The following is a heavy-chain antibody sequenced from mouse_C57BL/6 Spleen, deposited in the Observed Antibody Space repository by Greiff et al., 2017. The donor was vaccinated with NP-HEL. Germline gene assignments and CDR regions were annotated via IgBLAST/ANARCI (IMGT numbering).Heavy chain of an antibody. V-gene: IGHV5-15*01. CDR1: GFTFSDYG. CDR2: ISNLAYSI. CDR3: ARLGEGSWFAY. D-gene: IGHD3-3*01. J-gene: IGHJ3*01. Sequence: DVMLVESGGGLVQPGGSLKLSCAASGFTFSDYGMAWVRQAPRKGPEWVAFISNLAYSIYYADTVTGRFTISRENAKNTLYLEMSSLRSEDTAMYYCARLGEGSWFAYWGQGTLVTVSA.